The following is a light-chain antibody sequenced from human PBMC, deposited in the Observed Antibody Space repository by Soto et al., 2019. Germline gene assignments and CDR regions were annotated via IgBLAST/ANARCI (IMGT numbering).Light chain of an antibody. CDR2: GAS. CDR1: QSVTNSF. Sequence: EIVLAQSPGTLSLSPGERATLSCRASQSVTNSFLAWYQQKPGQAPRLLIYGASTRATGIPARFSGSGSGTEFTLTISSLQPEDFATYFCQHSYSNFPITFGQGTRLEIK. J-gene: IGKJ5*01. CDR3: QHSYSNFPIT. V-gene: IGKV3-20*01.